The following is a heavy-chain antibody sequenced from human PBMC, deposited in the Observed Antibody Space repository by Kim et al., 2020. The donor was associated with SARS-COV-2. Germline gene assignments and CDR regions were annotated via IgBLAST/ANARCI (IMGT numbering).Heavy chain of an antibody. Sequence: ASVKVSCKASGYTFTGYYIHWVRQAPAQGLQWMGCINPNSDGTNYEQKFQGRVTMTRDTSINTAYMELSRLRYDDTAVYYCARGGLGNTRTWAFDIWGQGTMVTISS. J-gene: IGHJ3*02. CDR1: GYTFTGYY. CDR3: ARGGLGNTRTWAFDI. V-gene: IGHV1-2*02. CDR2: INPNSDGT. D-gene: IGHD1-7*01.